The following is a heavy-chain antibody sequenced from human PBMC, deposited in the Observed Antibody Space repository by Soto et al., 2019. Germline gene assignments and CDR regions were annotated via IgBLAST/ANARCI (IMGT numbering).Heavy chain of an antibody. V-gene: IGHV3-64*01. CDR3: ARQGSGSYYFVN. D-gene: IGHD2-15*01. CDR1: GFTFSSYA. J-gene: IGHJ4*02. Sequence: GGSLRLSCAASGFTFSSYAMHWVRQAPGKGLEYVSAISSNGGSTYYANSVKGRFTISRDNSKNTLYLQMGSLRAEDMAVYYCARQGSGSYYFVNWGQGTLVTVSS. CDR2: ISSNGGST.